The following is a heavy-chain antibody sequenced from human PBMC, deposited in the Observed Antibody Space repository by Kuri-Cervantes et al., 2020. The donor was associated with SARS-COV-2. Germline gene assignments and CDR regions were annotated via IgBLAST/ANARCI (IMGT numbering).Heavy chain of an antibody. J-gene: IGHJ3*02. CDR3: ARATPSGPTTPGI. V-gene: IGHV1-69*04. CDR2: IIAILGIA. CDR1: GDTFSSYA. Sequence: SVKVSCKASGDTFSSYAISWVRQAPGQGLEWMGRIIAILGIANYAQKFQGRVTITADKSTSTAYMELSSLRSEDTAVYYCARATPSGPTTPGIWGQGTMVTVSS. D-gene: IGHD3-10*01.